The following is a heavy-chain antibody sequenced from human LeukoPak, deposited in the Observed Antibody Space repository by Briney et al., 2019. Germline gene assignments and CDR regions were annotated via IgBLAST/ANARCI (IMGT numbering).Heavy chain of an antibody. D-gene: IGHD5-18*01. CDR1: GGTFSSYA. J-gene: IGHJ4*02. V-gene: IGHV1-46*01. Sequence: ASVKVSCKASGGTFSSYAISWVRQAPGQGLEWMGIINPSGGSTSYAQKFQGRVTMTRDTSTSTVYMELSSLRSEDTAVYYCARGDTAMVEKSFDYWGQGTLVTVSS. CDR3: ARGDTAMVEKSFDY. CDR2: INPSGGST.